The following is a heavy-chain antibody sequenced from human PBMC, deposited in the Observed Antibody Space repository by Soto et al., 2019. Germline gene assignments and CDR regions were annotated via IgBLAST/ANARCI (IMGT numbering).Heavy chain of an antibody. J-gene: IGHJ4*02. V-gene: IGHV3-53*01. Sequence: GGSLRLSCTASGLSVRNNYMSWVRQAPGMGLEWVSVIYNDGATYYADSVKGRFTLSRDNVEDTLFLQLNNVRGDDTAVYFCAKGPLDDCLGGSCHFDHWGQGVLVTVSS. D-gene: IGHD2-15*01. CDR2: IYNDGAT. CDR1: GLSVRNNY. CDR3: AKGPLDDCLGGSCHFDH.